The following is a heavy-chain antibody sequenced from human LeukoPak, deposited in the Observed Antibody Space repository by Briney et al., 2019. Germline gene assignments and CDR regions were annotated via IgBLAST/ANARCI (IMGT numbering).Heavy chain of an antibody. CDR1: EFILSRYW. CDR3: ARDRRAYCSGGSCYYSYYYYYMDV. J-gene: IGHJ6*03. D-gene: IGHD2-15*01. CDR2: IKQDGSEK. V-gene: IGHV3-7*01. Sequence: TGGSLRLSCAASEFILSRYWMSWVRQAPGKGLEWVANIKQDGSEKYYVDSVKGRFTISRDNAKNSLYLQMNSLRAEDTAVYYCARDRRAYCSGGSCYYSYYYYYMDVWGKGTTVTVSS.